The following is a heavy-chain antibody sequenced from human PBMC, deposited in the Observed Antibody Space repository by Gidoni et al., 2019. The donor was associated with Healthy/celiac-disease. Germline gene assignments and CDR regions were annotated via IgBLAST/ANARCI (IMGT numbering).Heavy chain of an antibody. D-gene: IGHD4-17*01. CDR3: AKSGTTYKTTVVTPWILGY. J-gene: IGHJ4*02. CDR1: GFTFSSYA. Sequence: EVQLLESGGGLVQPGGSLRLSCAASGFTFSSYAMSWVRQAPGKGLEWVSAISGSGGSTYYADSVKGRFTISRDNSKNTLYLQMNSLRAEDTAVYYCAKSGTTYKTTVVTPWILGYWGQGTLVTVSS. CDR2: ISGSGGST. V-gene: IGHV3-23*01.